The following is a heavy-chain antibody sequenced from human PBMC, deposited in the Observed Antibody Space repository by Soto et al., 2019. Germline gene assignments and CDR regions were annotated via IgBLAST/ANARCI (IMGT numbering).Heavy chain of an antibody. CDR2: IIPIFGTA. CDR1: GGTFSSYA. D-gene: IGHD6-13*01. CDR3: ARASGIAAAGDYYYGMDV. Sequence: SVKVSCKASGGTFSSYAISWVRQAPGQGLEWMGGIIPIFGTANYAQKFQGRVTITADESTSTAYMELSSLRSEGTAVYYCARASGIAAAGDYYYGMDVWGQGTTVTVSS. V-gene: IGHV1-69*13. J-gene: IGHJ6*02.